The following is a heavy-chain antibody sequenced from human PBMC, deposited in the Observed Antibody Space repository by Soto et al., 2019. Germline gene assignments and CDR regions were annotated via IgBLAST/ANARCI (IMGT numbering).Heavy chain of an antibody. CDR1: GGSFSGYY. Sequence: KTSETLSLTCAVYGGSFSGYYWSWIRQPPGKGLEWIGEINHSGSTNYNPSLKSRVTISVDTSKNQFSLKLSSVTAADTAVYYCARGGIQLRFLEWLLKGYFDYWGQGTLVTVSS. CDR3: ARGGIQLRFLEWLLKGYFDY. V-gene: IGHV4-34*01. D-gene: IGHD3-3*01. CDR2: INHSGST. J-gene: IGHJ4*02.